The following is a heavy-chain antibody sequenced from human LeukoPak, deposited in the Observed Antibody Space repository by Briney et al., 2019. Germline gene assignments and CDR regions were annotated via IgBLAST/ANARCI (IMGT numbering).Heavy chain of an antibody. V-gene: IGHV5-51*01. CDR1: GYSFTSYW. J-gene: IGHJ6*03. CDR3: ARAGDSSGYYPYYYYYYMDV. Sequence: GESLQISCKGSGYSFTSYWIGWVRQLPGKGLEWMGITYLGDSDTRYSPSFQGQATISADKSISTAYLQWSSLKASDTAMYYCARAGDSSGYYPYYYYYYMDVWGKGTTVTVSS. CDR2: TYLGDSDT. D-gene: IGHD3-22*01.